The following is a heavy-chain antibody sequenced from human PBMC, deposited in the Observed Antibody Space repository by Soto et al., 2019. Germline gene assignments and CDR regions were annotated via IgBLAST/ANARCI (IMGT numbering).Heavy chain of an antibody. Sequence: EVQLVESGGGLVQPGGSLRLSCAASGFTFSSYWMHWVRQAPGKGLVWVSRIKADGRTTNYADTVKGRFTISRDNAKSTLLLEMNSLSADDTGVYYCARERGGYGDYRVDAFNFWGQGTLVTVSS. V-gene: IGHV3-74*01. CDR3: ARERGGYGDYRVDAFNF. J-gene: IGHJ4*02. CDR1: GFTFSSYW. CDR2: IKADGRTT. D-gene: IGHD4-17*01.